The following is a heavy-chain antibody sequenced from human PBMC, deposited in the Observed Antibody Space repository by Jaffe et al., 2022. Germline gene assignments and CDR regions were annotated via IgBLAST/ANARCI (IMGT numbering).Heavy chain of an antibody. D-gene: IGHD3-10*01. CDR2: ISSSGSTI. J-gene: IGHJ3*02. Sequence: EVQLVESGGGLVQPGGSLRLSCAASGFTFSSYEMNWVRQAPGKGLEWVSYISSSGSTIYYADSVKGRFTISRDNAKNSLYLQMNSLRAEDTAVYYCARVGARITMVRGVNKHHDAFDIWGQGTMVTVSS. V-gene: IGHV3-48*03. CDR1: GFTFSSYE. CDR3: ARVGARITMVRGVNKHHDAFDI.